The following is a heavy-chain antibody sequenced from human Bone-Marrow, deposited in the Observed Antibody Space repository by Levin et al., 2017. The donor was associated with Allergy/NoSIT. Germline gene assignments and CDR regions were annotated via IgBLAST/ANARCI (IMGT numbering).Heavy chain of an antibody. CDR3: TRDSSGSYYTGPHY. V-gene: IGHV3-48*04. J-gene: IGHJ4*02. Sequence: AGGSLRLSCAASGFTFSSYSMNWVRQAPGKGLEWVSYISSSSNNIKYADSVKGRFTISRDNAKNSLYLQMNSLRAEDTAVYYCTRDSSGSYYTGPHYWGQGALVTVSS. CDR2: ISSSSNNI. CDR1: GFTFSSYS. D-gene: IGHD1-26*01.